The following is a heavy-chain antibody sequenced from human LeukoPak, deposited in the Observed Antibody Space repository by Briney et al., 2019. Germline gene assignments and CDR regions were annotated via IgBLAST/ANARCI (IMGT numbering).Heavy chain of an antibody. J-gene: IGHJ6*02. D-gene: IGHD6-19*01. CDR3: ARDQAWLANYGMDV. Sequence: GASVKVSCKASGYTFTSYYMHWVRQAPGQGLEWMGWISAYNGNTNYAQKLQGRVTMTTDTSTSTAYMELRSLRSDDTAVYYCARDQAWLANYGMDVWGQGTTVTVSS. V-gene: IGHV1-18*04. CDR1: GYTFTSYY. CDR2: ISAYNGNT.